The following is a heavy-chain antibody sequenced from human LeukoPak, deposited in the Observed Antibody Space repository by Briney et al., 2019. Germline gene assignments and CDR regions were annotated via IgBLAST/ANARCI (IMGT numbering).Heavy chain of an antibody. CDR1: GFTVDSNY. Sequence: GGSLRLSCAASGFTVDSNYLSWVRQAPGKGLEWVAVISYDGSNKYYADSVKGRFTISRDNSKNTLYLQMNSLRAEDTAVYYCARDHVRFDYWGQGTLVTVSS. CDR3: ARDHVRFDY. V-gene: IGHV3-30*03. CDR2: ISYDGSNK. J-gene: IGHJ4*02. D-gene: IGHD6-6*01.